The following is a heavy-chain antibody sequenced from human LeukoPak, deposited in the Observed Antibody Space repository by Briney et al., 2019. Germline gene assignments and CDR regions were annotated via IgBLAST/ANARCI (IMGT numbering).Heavy chain of an antibody. CDR1: GFTFSSYA. J-gene: IGHJ4*02. D-gene: IGHD2-15*01. V-gene: IGHV3-23*01. CDR3: AKRGRSGGSLDY. CDR2: ISGSGGST. Sequence: GGSLRLSCAASGFTFSSYAMSWVRQAPGKGLEWVSAISGSGGSTYYADSVKGRFTISRDNSKNTLYLQMNSLRAEDAAVYYCAKRGRSGGSLDYWGQGTLVTVSS.